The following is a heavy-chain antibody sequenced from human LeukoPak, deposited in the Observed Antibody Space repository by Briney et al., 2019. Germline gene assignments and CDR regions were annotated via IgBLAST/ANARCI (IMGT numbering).Heavy chain of an antibody. CDR1: GFTFSSYS. V-gene: IGHV3-21*01. J-gene: IGHJ4*02. Sequence: PGGSLRLSCAASGFTFSSYSMNWVRQAPGKGLEWVSSISSSSSYIYYADSVKGRFTISRDNAKNSPYLQMNSLRAEDTAVYYCARAVEDCSSTSCFYFDYWGQGTLVTVSS. CDR2: ISSSSSYI. CDR3: ARAVEDCSSTSCFYFDY. D-gene: IGHD2-2*01.